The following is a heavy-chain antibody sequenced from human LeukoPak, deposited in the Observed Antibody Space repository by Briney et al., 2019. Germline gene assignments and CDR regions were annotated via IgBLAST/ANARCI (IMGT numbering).Heavy chain of an antibody. D-gene: IGHD2-15*01. CDR2: ISSYSSTI. CDR3: ARERLDGSRGYFQH. Sequence: GGSLRLSCAASGFTFSSYSMNWVHQAPGKGLEWVSYISSYSSTIYYADSVKGRFTISRDNAKNSLYLQMNSLRAEDTAVYYCARERLDGSRGYFQHWGQGTLVTVSS. CDR1: GFTFSSYS. V-gene: IGHV3-48*04. J-gene: IGHJ1*01.